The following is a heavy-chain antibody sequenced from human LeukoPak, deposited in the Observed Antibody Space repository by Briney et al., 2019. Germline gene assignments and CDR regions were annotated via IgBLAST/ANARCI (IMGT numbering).Heavy chain of an antibody. Sequence: PGGSLELSCAASGFTFSGSDIHWVRQASGKGLEWVGHIRSKTNNYATAHAASVKGRFTFSRDDSKNTAYIQMNSLKTEDTAVYYCTRHNYDRSGYGPFDIWGQGTMVTVSS. V-gene: IGHV3-73*01. CDR2: IRSKTNNYAT. CDR1: GFTFSGSD. D-gene: IGHD3-22*01. CDR3: TRHNYDRSGYGPFDI. J-gene: IGHJ3*02.